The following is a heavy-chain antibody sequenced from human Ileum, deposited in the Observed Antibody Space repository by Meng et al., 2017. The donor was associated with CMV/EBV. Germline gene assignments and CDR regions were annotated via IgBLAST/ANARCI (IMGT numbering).Heavy chain of an antibody. J-gene: IGHJ5*02. V-gene: IGHV3-7*01. CDR2: IKEDGSEM. Sequence: GESLKISCAASGFTFSNYWMTWVRQAPGKGLEWVANIKEDGSEMRYVDSVKGRFTISRDNAQNSLYLHMNSLRVEDTAVYYCARDGRHSSSFYYWFDPWGQGTLVTVSS. D-gene: IGHD6-13*01. CDR1: GFTFSNYW. CDR3: ARDGRHSSSFYYWFDP.